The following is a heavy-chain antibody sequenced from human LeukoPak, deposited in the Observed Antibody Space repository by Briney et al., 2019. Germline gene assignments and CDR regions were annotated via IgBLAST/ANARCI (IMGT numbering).Heavy chain of an antibody. Sequence: SETLSLTCTVSGGSISSSSYYWGWIRQPPGKGLEWIGSIYYSGSTYYNPSLKSRVTISVDTSKNQFSLKLSSVTAADTAVYYCARHVIAARRGLDYWGQGTLVTVSS. CDR1: GGSISSSSYY. D-gene: IGHD6-6*01. J-gene: IGHJ4*02. CDR3: ARHVIAARRGLDY. CDR2: IYYSGST. V-gene: IGHV4-39*01.